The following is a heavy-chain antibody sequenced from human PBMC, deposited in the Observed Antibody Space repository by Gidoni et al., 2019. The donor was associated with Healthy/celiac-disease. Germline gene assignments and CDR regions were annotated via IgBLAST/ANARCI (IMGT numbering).Heavy chain of an antibody. Sequence: LTCTVSGGSISSSSYYWGWIRQPPGKGLEWIGSIYYSGSTYYNPSLKSRVTISVDTSKNQFSRKLSSVTAADTAVYYCARRPPTGYYYGSGSYPSDAFDIWGQGTMGTVSS. CDR3: ARRPPTGYYYGSGSYPSDAFDI. D-gene: IGHD3-10*01. CDR2: IYYSGST. J-gene: IGHJ3*02. CDR1: GGSISSSSYY. V-gene: IGHV4-39*01.